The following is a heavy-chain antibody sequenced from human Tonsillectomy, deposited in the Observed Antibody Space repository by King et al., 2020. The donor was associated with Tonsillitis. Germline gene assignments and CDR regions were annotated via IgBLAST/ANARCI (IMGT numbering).Heavy chain of an antibody. CDR2: IKEDGSDK. D-gene: IGHD3-10*01. Sequence: VQLVESGGGLVQPGGSLRLSCAVSGFTFSRYWMSWVRQAPGKGLEWVANIKEDGSDKHYVDSVKGRFTISRDKPKNSLFLQMNSLRAEDTAVYYCATEGGRSGSGYCGQGTLVTVSS. J-gene: IGHJ4*02. V-gene: IGHV3-7*01. CDR1: GFTFSRYW. CDR3: ATEGGRSGSGY.